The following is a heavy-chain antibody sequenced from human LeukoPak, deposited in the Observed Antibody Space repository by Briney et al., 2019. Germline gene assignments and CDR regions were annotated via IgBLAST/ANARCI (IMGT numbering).Heavy chain of an antibody. D-gene: IGHD3-10*01. CDR1: GDSVSIKSVS. V-gene: IGHV6-1*01. J-gene: IGHJ4*02. CDR3: AGGSGTMAY. Sequence: SQTLSLTCAISGDSVSIKSVSWNWIRQSPSRGLEWLGRTYYRSKWYTDYAASVKSRININPDTSKNQFSLQLKSVTPEDTAVYYCAGGSGTMAYWGLGTLVTVSS. CDR2: TYYRSKWYT.